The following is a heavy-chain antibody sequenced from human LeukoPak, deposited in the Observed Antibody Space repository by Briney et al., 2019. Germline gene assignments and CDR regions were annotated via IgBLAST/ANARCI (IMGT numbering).Heavy chain of an antibody. Sequence: PGGSLRLSCAASGFTLSSYEMNWVRQAPGKGLEWVSYISSSGTTIYYADSVKGRFTISRDNAKNSLYLQMNSLRAEDTAVYYCATKYCSGGSCYHYWYFDHWGRGTVVTVSS. CDR1: GFTLSSYE. V-gene: IGHV3-48*03. J-gene: IGHJ2*01. D-gene: IGHD2-15*01. CDR2: ISSSGTTI. CDR3: ATKYCSGGSCYHYWYFDH.